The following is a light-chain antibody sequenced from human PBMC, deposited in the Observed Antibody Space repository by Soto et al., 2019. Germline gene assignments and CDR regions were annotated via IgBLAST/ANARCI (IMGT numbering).Light chain of an antibody. Sequence: QSVLTQPRSVSGSPGQPVTISCTGTSSDVGGYNYVSWYQRHPGEAPKLMIYDVSERPSGIPDRFSGSKSGNTASLTISGLQAEDEADYFCCSFAGSHSVVFGGGTKLTVL. CDR2: DVS. CDR3: CSFAGSHSVV. V-gene: IGLV2-11*01. J-gene: IGLJ3*02. CDR1: SSDVGGYNY.